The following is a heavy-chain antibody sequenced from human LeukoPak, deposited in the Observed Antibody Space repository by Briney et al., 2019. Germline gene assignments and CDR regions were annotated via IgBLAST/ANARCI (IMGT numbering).Heavy chain of an antibody. V-gene: IGHV1-69*01. CDR2: IIPIFGTA. Sequence: GSSVKVSCSASGGTFSSYAISWVRQAPGQGLEWMGGIIPIFGTANYAQKFQGRVTITADESTSTAYMELSSLRSEDTAVYYCATPRGRGFYYFDYWGQGTLVTVSS. J-gene: IGHJ4*02. CDR3: ATPRGRGFYYFDY. D-gene: IGHD3-16*01. CDR1: GGTFSSYA.